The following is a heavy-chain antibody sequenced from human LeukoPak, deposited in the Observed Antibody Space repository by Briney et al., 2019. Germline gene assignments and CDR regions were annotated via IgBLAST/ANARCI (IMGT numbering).Heavy chain of an antibody. Sequence: SETLSLTCAVYGGSLSGYYWSWFRQPPGKGLEWIGEVNHRGSTNYNPSLESRVTISVDTSKNQFSLKLSSVTAEDTAVYYCAREIIVARGAFDIWGQGTMVTVSS. J-gene: IGHJ3*02. CDR1: GGSLSGYY. D-gene: IGHD5-12*01. V-gene: IGHV4-34*01. CDR2: VNHRGST. CDR3: AREIIVARGAFDI.